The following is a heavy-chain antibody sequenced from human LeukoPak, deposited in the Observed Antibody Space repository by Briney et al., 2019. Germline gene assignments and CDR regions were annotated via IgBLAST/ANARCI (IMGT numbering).Heavy chain of an antibody. CDR1: GYSISSGYY. D-gene: IGHD4-23*01. V-gene: IGHV4-38-2*01. CDR3: ARHGGVTQGADWFDP. Sequence: SETLSLNCAVSGYSISSGYYWGWIRQPPGKGLEWIGSIYHSGSTYYNPPLKSRVTISVDTSKNQFSLKLSSVTAADTAVYYCARHGGVTQGADWFDPWGQGTLVTVSS. J-gene: IGHJ5*02. CDR2: IYHSGST.